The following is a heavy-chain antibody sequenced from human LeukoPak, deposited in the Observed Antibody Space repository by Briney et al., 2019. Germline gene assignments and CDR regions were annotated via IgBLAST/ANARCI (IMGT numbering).Heavy chain of an antibody. Sequence: SQTLSLTCTVPGGSISSGSYYCSWIRLPAGKGLEWIGRIYTSGSTAYNPSLKSRVTIPVDTSKNQFSLKLTSVTAADRRVVFCARESYYDSYWGQRTLVSVSS. CDR1: GGSISSGSYY. D-gene: IGHD3-22*01. CDR3: ARESYYDSY. CDR2: IYTSGST. J-gene: IGHJ4*02. V-gene: IGHV4-61*02.